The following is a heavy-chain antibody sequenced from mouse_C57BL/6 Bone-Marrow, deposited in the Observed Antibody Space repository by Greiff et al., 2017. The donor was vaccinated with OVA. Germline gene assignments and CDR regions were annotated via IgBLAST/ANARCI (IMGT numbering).Heavy chain of an antibody. CDR1: GFNIKDYY. CDR3: ASGGTTVVATNYFDD. CDR2: IDPEDGET. V-gene: IGHV14-2*01. Sequence: EVKLQQSGAELVKPGASVKLSCTASGFNIKDYYMHWVKQRTEQGLEWIGRIDPEDGETKYAPKFQGKATITADTSSNTAYLQLSSLTAEDTAVYYCASGGTTVVATNYFDDWGQGTTLTVSS. D-gene: IGHD1-1*01. J-gene: IGHJ2*01.